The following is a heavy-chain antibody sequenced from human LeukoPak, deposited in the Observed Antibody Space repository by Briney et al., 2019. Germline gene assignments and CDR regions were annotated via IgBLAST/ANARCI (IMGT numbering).Heavy chain of an antibody. J-gene: IGHJ4*02. D-gene: IGHD1-26*01. Sequence: GGSLRLSCAASGFTFSSYWMHWVRQGPGKGLVWVSRINSDGSSITYADSVKGRFTISRDNAKDTLYLQMSSLRTEDTAVYYRARGGIVGTNAQPDFWGQGTLVTVSS. CDR3: ARGGIVGTNAQPDF. V-gene: IGHV3-74*01. CDR2: INSDGSSI. CDR1: GFTFSSYW.